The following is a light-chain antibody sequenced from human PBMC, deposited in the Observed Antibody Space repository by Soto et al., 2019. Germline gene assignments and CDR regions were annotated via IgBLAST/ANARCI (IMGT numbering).Light chain of an antibody. Sequence: DIQMTQSPSTLSGSVGDRVTITCRASQTISSWLAWYQQKPGKAPKLLIYSASTLQSGVPSRFSGRGSGTDFTLSISSLQPEDFATYYCQQLYTYPYTFGQGTKVDIK. V-gene: IGKV1-5*01. CDR2: SAS. CDR3: QQLYTYPYT. CDR1: QTISSW. J-gene: IGKJ2*01.